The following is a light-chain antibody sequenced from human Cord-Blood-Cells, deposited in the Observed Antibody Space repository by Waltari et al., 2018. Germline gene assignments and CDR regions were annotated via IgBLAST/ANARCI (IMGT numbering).Light chain of an antibody. CDR2: WAS. CDR3: QQYYSTLT. Sequence: DIVITQSPDSLAVSLGERATINCKSSQSVLYSSNNKNYLAWYQQKPGQTPKLLIYWASTRESGVPDRFSGGGSGTDFTLTISSLQAEDVAVYYCQQYYSTLTFGGGTKVEIK. J-gene: IGKJ4*01. CDR1: QSVLYSSNNKNY. V-gene: IGKV4-1*01.